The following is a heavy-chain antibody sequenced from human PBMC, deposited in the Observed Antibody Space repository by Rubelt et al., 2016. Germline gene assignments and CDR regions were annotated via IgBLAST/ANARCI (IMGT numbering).Heavy chain of an antibody. CDR3: ARHVQYFDL. CDR2: IYYSGST. V-gene: IGHV4-59*08. J-gene: IGHJ2*01. Sequence: QVQLQESGPGLVKPSETLSLTCTVSGGSIRSYYWSWIRQPPGKGLEWIGYIYYSGSTNYNPSLKSRVTISVDTSKNQFSLKLSSVTAADTAVYYCARHVQYFDLWGRGTLVTVSS. CDR1: GGSIRSYY.